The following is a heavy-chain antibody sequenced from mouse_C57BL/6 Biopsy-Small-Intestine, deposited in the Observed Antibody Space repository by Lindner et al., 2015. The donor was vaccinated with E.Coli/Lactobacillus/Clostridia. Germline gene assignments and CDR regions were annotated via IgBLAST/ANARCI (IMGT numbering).Heavy chain of an antibody. CDR1: GYSFTDYD. D-gene: IGHD2-2*01. V-gene: IGHV1-84*02. Sequence: VKVSCKASGYSFTDYDINWLRQATGQGLEWMGWMNANSGNTGYAQNFQGRVTMTRNTSTSTAYLELSSLRSEDTAVYYCARGVLWFGDWGQGTLVTVSS. J-gene: IGHJ4*01. CDR2: MNANSGNT. CDR3: ARGVLWFGD.